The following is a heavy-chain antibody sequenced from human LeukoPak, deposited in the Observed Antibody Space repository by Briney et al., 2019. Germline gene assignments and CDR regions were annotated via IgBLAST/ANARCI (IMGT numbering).Heavy chain of an antibody. V-gene: IGHV1-69*13. CDR1: GGTFSSCA. D-gene: IGHD6-13*01. Sequence: SVKVSCKASGGTFSSCAISWMRQAPGQGLELMGGTIPIFGTAIYAQTFQGRVTITADESTSTAYMELSSLRSEDTAVYYCASRYSSSWYMGYYFDYWGQGTLVTVSS. CDR2: TIPIFGTA. J-gene: IGHJ4*02. CDR3: ASRYSSSWYMGYYFDY.